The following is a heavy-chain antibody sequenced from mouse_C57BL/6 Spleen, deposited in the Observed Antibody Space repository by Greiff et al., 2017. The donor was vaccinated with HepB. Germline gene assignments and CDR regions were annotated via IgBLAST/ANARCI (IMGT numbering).Heavy chain of an antibody. V-gene: IGHV1-64*01. Sequence: VQRVESGAELVKPGASVKLSCKASGYTFTSYWMHWVKQRPGQGLEWIGMIHPNSGSTNYNEKFKSKATLTVDKSSSTAYMQLSSLTSEDSAVYYCARNPVDFDYWGQGTTLTVSS. CDR1: GYTFTSYW. CDR3: ARNPVDFDY. J-gene: IGHJ2*01. CDR2: IHPNSGST.